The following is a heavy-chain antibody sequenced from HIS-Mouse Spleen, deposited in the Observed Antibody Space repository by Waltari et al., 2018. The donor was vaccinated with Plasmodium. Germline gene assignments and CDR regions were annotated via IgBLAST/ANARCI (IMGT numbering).Heavy chain of an antibody. CDR2: INPNSGGT. D-gene: IGHD7-27*01. Sequence: QVQLVQSGAEVKKPGASVKVSCKASGYTVTAYFMHWVRQAPGQGLEWMGWINPNSGGTNYAQRFQGRVTMTRDTSISTAYMELSRLRSDDTAVYYCARDPKQLGSAFDIWGQGTMVTVSS. CDR3: ARDPKQLGSAFDI. J-gene: IGHJ3*02. V-gene: IGHV1-2*02. CDR1: GYTVTAYF.